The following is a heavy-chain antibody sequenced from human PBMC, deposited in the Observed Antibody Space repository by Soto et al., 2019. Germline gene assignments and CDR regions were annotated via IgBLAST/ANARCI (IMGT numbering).Heavy chain of an antibody. Sequence: QVQLQESGPGLVKPSETLSLTCTVSDGAISTYYWNWIRQPPGKGLEWIGYIHYSGYTSYNPSLKSRVTISVDTSKHQFSVRLHSVTAADTAVYYCAREYSSFEYWGQGALVTVS. CDR3: AREYSSFEY. V-gene: IGHV4-59*01. J-gene: IGHJ4*02. CDR2: IHYSGYT. D-gene: IGHD4-4*01. CDR1: DGAISTYY.